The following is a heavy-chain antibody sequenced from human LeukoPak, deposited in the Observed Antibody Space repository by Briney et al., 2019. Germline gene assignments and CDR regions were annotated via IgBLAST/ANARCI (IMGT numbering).Heavy chain of an antibody. D-gene: IGHD3-10*01. V-gene: IGHV3-23*01. CDR2: ISGSGGST. J-gene: IGHJ3*02. CDR1: GFTFSSYA. Sequence: GGSLRLSCAASGFTFSSYAMSWVRQAPGKGLEWVSFISGSGGSTHYADSVKGLFTISRDNSKNTLYLQVNSLRAEDTAVYYCAKDGLSLWFGELFDDAFDIWGQGTMVTVSS. CDR3: AKDGLSLWFGELFDDAFDI.